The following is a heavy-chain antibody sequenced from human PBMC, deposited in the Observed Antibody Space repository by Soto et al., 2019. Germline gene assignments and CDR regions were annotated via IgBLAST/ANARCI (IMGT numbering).Heavy chain of an antibody. D-gene: IGHD6-19*01. J-gene: IGHJ4*02. V-gene: IGHV3-23*01. CDR2: ISGSGTST. CDR3: AKDRKSGSGWYWDY. CDR1: GCTFIKFA. Sequence: PGGSLRLSCAASGCTFIKFAMIWVRQAPGEGLEWVSAISGSGTSTYDADSVKGRFSISRDNSKNTLYLQMNSLRAEDTAVYYCAKDRKSGSGWYWDYWGQGTLVTVSS.